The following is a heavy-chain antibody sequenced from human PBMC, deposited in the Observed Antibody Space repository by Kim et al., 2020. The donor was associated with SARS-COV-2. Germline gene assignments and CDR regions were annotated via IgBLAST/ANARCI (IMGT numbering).Heavy chain of an antibody. CDR3: ARHDYSSYYWYFDL. J-gene: IGHJ2*01. V-gene: IGHV4-39*01. D-gene: IGHD4-17*01. Sequence: PPLKRRVTIYVDKSKNQFSLRLSSVTATDTAVYYCARHDYSSYYWYFDLWGRGTLVTVSS.